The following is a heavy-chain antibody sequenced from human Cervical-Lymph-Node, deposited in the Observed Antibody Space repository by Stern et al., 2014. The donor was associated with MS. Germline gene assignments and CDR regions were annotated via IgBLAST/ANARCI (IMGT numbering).Heavy chain of an antibody. CDR2: LYWDDDK. CDR1: GFSLSTSGVG. CDR3: TRSNISAEYFQH. V-gene: IGHV2-5*02. D-gene: IGHD2/OR15-2a*01. Sequence: QVTLRESGPTLVKPTQTLTLTCTFSGFSLSTSGVGVGWIRQPPGKALEWLALLYWDDDKRYSPSLKSRLTITKDTSKNQVVLTMTNMDPVDTATYYCTRSNISAEYFQHWGQGTLVTVSS. J-gene: IGHJ1*01.